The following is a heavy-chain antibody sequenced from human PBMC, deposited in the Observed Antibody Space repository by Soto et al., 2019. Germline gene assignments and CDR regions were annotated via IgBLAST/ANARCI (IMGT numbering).Heavy chain of an antibody. V-gene: IGHV3-9*01. Sequence: EVQLVESGGGLVQPGRSLRLSCAASGFTFDDYAMHWVRQAPGKGLEWVSGISWNSGSIGYADSVKGRFTISRDNAKNSLYLQMNSLRAEDTALYYCAKEAQYYYGSGSPAGYFDRWGRGTLVTVSS. CDR1: GFTFDDYA. D-gene: IGHD3-10*01. CDR3: AKEAQYYYGSGSPAGYFDR. CDR2: ISWNSGSI. J-gene: IGHJ2*01.